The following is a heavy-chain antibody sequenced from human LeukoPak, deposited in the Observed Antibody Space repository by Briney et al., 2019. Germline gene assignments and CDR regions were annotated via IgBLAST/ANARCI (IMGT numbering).Heavy chain of an antibody. J-gene: IGHJ4*02. Sequence: RSGGSLRLSCAASGFTFSSYAMHWVRQTPGKGLEYVSAISTNGGGTYYANSVKGRFTISRDNSKNPLYLQVGSLRAEDMAVYFCARYCNGVTCYSGYDYWGQGTLVTVSS. V-gene: IGHV3-64*01. CDR3: ARYCNGVTCYSGYDY. D-gene: IGHD2-15*01. CDR1: GFTFSSYA. CDR2: ISTNGGGT.